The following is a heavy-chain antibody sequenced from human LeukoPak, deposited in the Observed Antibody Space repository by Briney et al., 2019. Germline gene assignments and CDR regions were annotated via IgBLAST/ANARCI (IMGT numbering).Heavy chain of an antibody. J-gene: IGHJ4*02. CDR1: GGSFSGYY. V-gene: IGHV4-34*01. CDR3: ARGRTYYDFWSGYYEDPGYLDY. CDR2: INHSGST. Sequence: SETLSLTCAVYGGSFSGYYWSWIRQPPGKGLEWIGEINHSGSTNYNPSLKSRVTMSVDTSKNQFSLKLSSVTAADTAVYYCARGRTYYDFWSGYYEDPGYLDYWGQGTLVTVSS. D-gene: IGHD3-3*01.